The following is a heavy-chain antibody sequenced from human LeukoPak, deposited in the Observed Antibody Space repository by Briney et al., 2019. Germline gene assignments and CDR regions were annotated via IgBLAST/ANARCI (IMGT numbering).Heavy chain of an antibody. CDR2: ISSSGSTI. CDR1: GFTFSSYS. D-gene: IGHD6-19*01. V-gene: IGHV3-48*04. Sequence: PGGSLRLSCAASGFTFSSYSMNWVRQAPGKGLEWVSYISSSGSTIYYADSVKGRFTISRDNAKNSLYLQMNSLRAEDTAVYYCASSQQWLEPFDYWGQGTLVTVSS. J-gene: IGHJ4*02. CDR3: ASSQQWLEPFDY.